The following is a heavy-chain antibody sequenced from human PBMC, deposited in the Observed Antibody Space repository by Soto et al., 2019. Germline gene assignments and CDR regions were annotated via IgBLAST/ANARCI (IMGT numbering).Heavy chain of an antibody. Sequence: PGESLKISCKGSGYSFTSYWIGWVRQMPGKGLEWMGIIYPGDSDTRYSPSFQGQVTTSADKSISTAYLQWSSLKASDTAMYYCARGVYSRDGYNPGGMDVWGQGTTVTVSS. CDR2: IYPGDSDT. J-gene: IGHJ6*02. CDR1: GYSFTSYW. D-gene: IGHD4-4*01. CDR3: ARGVYSRDGYNPGGMDV. V-gene: IGHV5-51*01.